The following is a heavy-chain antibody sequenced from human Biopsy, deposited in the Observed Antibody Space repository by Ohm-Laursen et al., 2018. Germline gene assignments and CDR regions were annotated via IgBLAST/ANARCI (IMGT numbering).Heavy chain of an antibody. CDR2: IITVSEKA. V-gene: IGHV1-69*13. J-gene: IGHJ6*02. CDR1: GGAFTNYA. D-gene: IGHD6-19*01. Sequence: SVKVSCKASGGAFTNYAINWVRQAPGHGLEGMGGIITVSEKAGYAERFQGRVTITADVTTTTAYMDLSGLRSEDTAVYYCVAYPSSGFFENNDDFAMDVWGQGTTVIVSS. CDR3: VAYPSSGFFENNDDFAMDV.